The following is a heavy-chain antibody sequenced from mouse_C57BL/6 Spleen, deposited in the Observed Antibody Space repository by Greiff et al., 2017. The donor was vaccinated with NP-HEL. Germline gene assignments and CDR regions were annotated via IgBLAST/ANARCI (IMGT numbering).Heavy chain of an antibody. Sequence: QVQLQQPGAELVKPGASVKLSCKASGYTFTSYWMHWVKQRPGRGLEWIGRIDPNSGGTKYNEKFKSKATLTVDKPSSTAYMQLSSLTSEYSAVYYCARDGGMLDTTVVPFDYWGQGTTLTVSS. D-gene: IGHD1-1*01. J-gene: IGHJ2*01. V-gene: IGHV1-72*01. CDR2: IDPNSGGT. CDR1: GYTFTSYW. CDR3: ARDGGMLDTTVVPFDY.